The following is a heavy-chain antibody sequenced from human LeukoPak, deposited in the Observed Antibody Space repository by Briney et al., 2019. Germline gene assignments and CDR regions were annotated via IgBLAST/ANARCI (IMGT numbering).Heavy chain of an antibody. D-gene: IGHD3-9*01. J-gene: IGHJ4*02. CDR3: ARVSQVALSTEYYFDY. CDR2: IYSSGST. Sequence: PSETLSLTCTVSGGSIRNYYWSWIRQPAGKGLEWIGCIYSSGSTNYNPSLKSRVTMSVDTSKNQFSLRLTSVTAADTAVYFCARVSQVALSTEYYFDYWGQGTLVTVSS. V-gene: IGHV4-4*07. CDR1: GGSIRNYY.